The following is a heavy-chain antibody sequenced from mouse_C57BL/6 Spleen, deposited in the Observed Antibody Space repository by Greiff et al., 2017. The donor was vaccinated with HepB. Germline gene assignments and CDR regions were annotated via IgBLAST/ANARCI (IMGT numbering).Heavy chain of an antibody. Sequence: EVKLVESEGGLVQPGSSMKLSCTASGFTFSDYYMAWVRQVPEKGLEWVANINYDGSSTYYLDSLKSRFIISRDNAKNILYLQMSSLKSEDTATYYCARDGGGYFDVWAQGPRSPSPQ. CDR1: GFTFSDYY. J-gene: IGHJ1*03. V-gene: IGHV5-16*01. CDR2: INYDGSST. CDR3: ARDGGGYFDV.